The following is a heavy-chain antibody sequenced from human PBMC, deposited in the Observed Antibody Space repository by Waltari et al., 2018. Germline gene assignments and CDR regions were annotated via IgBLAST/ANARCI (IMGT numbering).Heavy chain of an antibody. CDR1: GDSISDNRYY. D-gene: IGHD4-4*01. J-gene: IGHJ5*02. Sequence: QLQLQESGPGLVKPSETLSLTCPVSGDSISDNRYYWGWLRQPPGKGLAWSATIHFTGTTHYNPSLESRVAISVDTSQNQFSLKLTSVTAADTAVYYCARLDYSALRRGCDPWGQGTLVTVSS. CDR2: IHFTGTT. V-gene: IGHV4-39*01. CDR3: ARLDYSALRRGCDP.